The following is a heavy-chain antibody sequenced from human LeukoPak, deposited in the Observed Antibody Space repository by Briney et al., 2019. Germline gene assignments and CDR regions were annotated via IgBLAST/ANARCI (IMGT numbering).Heavy chain of an antibody. J-gene: IGHJ4*02. Sequence: GGSLRLSCAASGFTFSSYAMSWVRQAPGKGLEWVSVISGSGSSIYCADSVKGRFTISRDNSKNTLYLQMNSLRAEDTAVYYCAKDRVPGIAAPGPFDYWGQGTLVTVSS. D-gene: IGHD6-13*01. CDR3: AKDRVPGIAAPGPFDY. V-gene: IGHV3-23*01. CDR2: ISGSGSSI. CDR1: GFTFSSYA.